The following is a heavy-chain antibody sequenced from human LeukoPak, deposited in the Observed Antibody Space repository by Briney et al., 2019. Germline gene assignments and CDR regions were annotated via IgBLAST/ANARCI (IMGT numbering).Heavy chain of an antibody. CDR1: GFSFSGHW. CDR3: AGGSGWVSVD. CDR2: ISPTGSTT. J-gene: IGHJ4*02. Sequence: QTGGSLRLSCTASGFSFSGHWMHWARQLPGKGLVWVSRISPTGSTTSYADSVKGRFTVSRDNAKNTLYLQVNNLRAEDTAVYYCAGGSGWVSVDWGQGTLVTVSS. V-gene: IGHV3-74*01. D-gene: IGHD6-19*01.